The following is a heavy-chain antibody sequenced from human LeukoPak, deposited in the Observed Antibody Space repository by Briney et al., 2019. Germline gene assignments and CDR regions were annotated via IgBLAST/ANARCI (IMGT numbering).Heavy chain of an antibody. CDR1: GVTFSNDA. J-gene: IGHJ4*02. CDR2: ISGSGGGT. CDR3: ARWSGDYKFDY. V-gene: IGHV3-23*01. D-gene: IGHD3-3*01. Sequence: PGGSVRLSCAASGVTFSNDAITWVRQVSGKGLEWVSGISGSGGGTYYAASVKGRFTISRDNSKDTLFLQMNSLRADDTALYYCARWSGDYKFDYWGQGTLVTVSS.